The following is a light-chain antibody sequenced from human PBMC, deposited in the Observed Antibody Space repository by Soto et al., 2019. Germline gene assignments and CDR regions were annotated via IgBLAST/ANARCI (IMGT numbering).Light chain of an antibody. V-gene: IGKV3-20*01. CDR3: QQYGSSPRT. Sequence: EIVLTHSPGTLSLSPGERATLSCSASQSVSSSYLAWYQQKPGQAPRLLIYGASSRATGIPDRFSGSGSGTDFTLTISRLEPEDFAVYYCQQYGSSPRTFGQGTKVDIK. J-gene: IGKJ1*01. CDR1: QSVSSSY. CDR2: GAS.